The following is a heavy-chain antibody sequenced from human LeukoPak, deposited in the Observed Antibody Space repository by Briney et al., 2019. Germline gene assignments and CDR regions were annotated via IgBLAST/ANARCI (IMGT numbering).Heavy chain of an antibody. V-gene: IGHV1-69*13. J-gene: IGHJ4*02. CDR1: GGTFSRYA. CDR2: VIPMFGTA. CDR3: ARDSPSRGDYGGNSDY. Sequence: SVKVSCKASGGTFSRYAISWVRQAPGQGLEWMGGVIPMFGTANYAQKFQGRVTITADESTSTAYMELSSLRSEDTAVYYCARDSPSRGDYGGNSDYWGQGTLVTVSS. D-gene: IGHD4-23*01.